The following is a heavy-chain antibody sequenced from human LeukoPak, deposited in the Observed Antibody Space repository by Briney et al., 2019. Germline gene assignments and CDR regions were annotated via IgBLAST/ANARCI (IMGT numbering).Heavy chain of an antibody. CDR1: GYTFSSYD. CDR2: MNPNSGNT. V-gene: IGHV1-8*01. D-gene: IGHD6-19*01. CDR3: ARDPGEEQWLVTRDYYYYGMDV. Sequence: ASVKVSCKASGYTFSSYDINWVRQATGQGLEWMGWMNPNSGNTGYAQRFQGRVTMIRNTSISTVYMELSSLRSEDTAVYYCARDPGEEQWLVTRDYYYYGMDVWGQGTTVTVSS. J-gene: IGHJ6*02.